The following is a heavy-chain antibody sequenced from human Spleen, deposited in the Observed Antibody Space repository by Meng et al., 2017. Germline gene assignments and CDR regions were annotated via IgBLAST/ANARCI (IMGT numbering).Heavy chain of an antibody. CDR2: LGAHDGDT. D-gene: IGHD3-10*01. Sequence: QGQLVQSGAEVKKPGASVKVSCKASDYTFTGYGVSWVRQAPGQGLEWMAWLGAHDGDTSHAPKFQGRVTVSADRPTATAYMELRSLRSDDTAVYYCARGTPGRSYSDYWGQGTLVTVSS. CDR3: ARGTPGRSYSDY. CDR1: DYTFTGYG. J-gene: IGHJ4*02. V-gene: IGHV1-18*04.